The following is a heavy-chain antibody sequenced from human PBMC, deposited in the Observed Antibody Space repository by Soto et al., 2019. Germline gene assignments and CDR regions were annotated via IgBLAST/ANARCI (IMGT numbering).Heavy chain of an antibody. Sequence: AASVKVSCKASGYTFTSYGISWVRQAPGQGLEWMGWISAYNGNTNYAQKLQGRVTMTTDTSTSTAYMELRSLRSDDTAVYYCAKWCHGLGYDSTSDRDWFDPWC. V-gene: IGHV1-18*01. CDR3: AKWCHGLGYDSTSDRDWFDP. J-gene: IGHJ5*02. D-gene: IGHD3-22*01. CDR2: ISAYNGNT. CDR1: GYTFTSYG.